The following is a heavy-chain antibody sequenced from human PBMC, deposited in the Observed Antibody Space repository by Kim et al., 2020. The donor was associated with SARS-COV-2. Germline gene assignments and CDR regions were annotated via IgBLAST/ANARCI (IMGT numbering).Heavy chain of an antibody. J-gene: IGHJ4*02. CDR3: ARILGGEADY. CDR2: INAGNGNT. V-gene: IGHV1-3*01. D-gene: IGHD1-26*01. CDR1: GYTFSNYA. Sequence: ASVKVSCKASGYTFSNYAMHWVRQAPGQRLEWMGWINAGNGNTKYSQNFQGRVTITRDTSASTAYMELSSLRSEDTAVYYCARILGGEADYWGQGTLVTVSS.